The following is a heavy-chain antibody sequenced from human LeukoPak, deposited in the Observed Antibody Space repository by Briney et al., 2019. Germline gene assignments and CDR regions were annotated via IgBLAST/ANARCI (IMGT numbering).Heavy chain of an antibody. CDR3: ATPLGASAPPYYYYGMDV. D-gene: IGHD2-2*01. Sequence: GGSLRHSCAASGFTFSSYAMSWVRQAPGKGLEWVSAISGSGGSTYYADSVKGRFTISRDNSRNTLYLQMNSLRAEDTAVYYCATPLGASAPPYYYYGMDVWGQGTTVTASS. CDR2: ISGSGGST. V-gene: IGHV3-23*01. J-gene: IGHJ6*02. CDR1: GFTFSSYA.